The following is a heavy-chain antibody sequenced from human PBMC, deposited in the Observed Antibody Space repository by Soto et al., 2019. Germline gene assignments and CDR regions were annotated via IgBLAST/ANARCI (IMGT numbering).Heavy chain of an antibody. J-gene: IGHJ4*02. CDR2: MAYDGNRE. CDR3: ARVGGSFYGSWDS. V-gene: IGHV3-30-3*01. CDR1: GFTFSLYV. D-gene: IGHD1-26*01. Sequence: QVQLGESGGGVVQPGRSLRLSCAASGFTFSLYVMHWVRHAPGKGLARVAVMAYDGNREDYGDSVKGRFFVSRDNSKNTLYLQMNSLRPEDTAVYYCARVGGSFYGSWDSWGQGALVPVSS.